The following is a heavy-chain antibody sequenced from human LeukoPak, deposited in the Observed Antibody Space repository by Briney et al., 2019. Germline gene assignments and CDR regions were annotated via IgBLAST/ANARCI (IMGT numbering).Heavy chain of an antibody. D-gene: IGHD4-11*01. CDR2: IIPIFGTA. CDR1: GGTFSSYA. J-gene: IGHJ4*02. CDR3: AREGDYSNPFDY. Sequence: SVKVSCKASGGTFSSYAISWVRQAPGQGLEWMGGIIPIFGTASYAQKFQGRVTITTDESTSTAYMELSSLRSEDTAVYYCAREGDYSNPFDYWGQGTLVTVSS. V-gene: IGHV1-69*05.